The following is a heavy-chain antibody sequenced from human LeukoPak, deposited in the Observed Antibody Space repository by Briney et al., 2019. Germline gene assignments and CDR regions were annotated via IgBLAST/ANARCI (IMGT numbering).Heavy chain of an antibody. Sequence: GASVKISCKASGYTFTDYYMHWVRQAAGQGLEWMGWISAYNGNTNYAQKLQGRVTMTTDTSTSTAYMELRSLRSDDTAVYYCARGDQQWLSVFDYWGQGTLVTVSS. V-gene: IGHV1-18*04. D-gene: IGHD6-19*01. J-gene: IGHJ4*02. CDR1: GYTFTDYY. CDR3: ARGDQQWLSVFDY. CDR2: ISAYNGNT.